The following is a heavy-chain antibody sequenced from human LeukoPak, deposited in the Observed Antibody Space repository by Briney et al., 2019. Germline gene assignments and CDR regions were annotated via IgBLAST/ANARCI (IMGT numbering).Heavy chain of an antibody. Sequence: ASVKVSCKASGYTCTSYDFNWVRQATGQRPEWMGWMSPNSGDTGYAQKFQDRVTMTRNTPISTAYMELSSLRSDDTAVYYCARGPPNWGYDYWGPGTLVTVSS. CDR1: GYTCTSYD. CDR2: MSPNSGDT. CDR3: ARGPPNWGYDY. V-gene: IGHV1-8*01. D-gene: IGHD7-27*01. J-gene: IGHJ4*02.